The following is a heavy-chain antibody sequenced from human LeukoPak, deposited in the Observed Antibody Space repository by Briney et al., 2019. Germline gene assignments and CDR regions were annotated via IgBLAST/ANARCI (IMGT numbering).Heavy chain of an antibody. CDR2: IYYSGST. Sequence: PSETLSLTCTVSGGSISSGGYYWSWIRQHPGKGLEWIGYIYYSGSTYHNPSLKSRVTISVDTSKNQFSLKLSSVTAADTAVYYCARDPGRDAFDIWGQGTMVTVSS. CDR1: GGSISSGGYY. J-gene: IGHJ3*02. CDR3: ARDPGRDAFDI. V-gene: IGHV4-31*03.